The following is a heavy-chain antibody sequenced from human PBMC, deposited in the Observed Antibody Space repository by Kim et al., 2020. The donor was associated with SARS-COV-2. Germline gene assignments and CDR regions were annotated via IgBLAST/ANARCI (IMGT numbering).Heavy chain of an antibody. CDR3: ARDTHYDFWSGYPNYYYYGMDV. V-gene: IGHV4-31*03. CDR1: GGSISSGGYY. D-gene: IGHD3-3*01. CDR2: IYYSGST. Sequence: SETLSLTCTVSGGSISSGGYYWSWIRQHPGKGLEWIGYIYYSGSTYYNPSLKSRVTISVDTSKNQFSLKLSSVTAADTAVYYCARDTHYDFWSGYPNYYYYGMDVWGQGTTVTVSS. J-gene: IGHJ6*02.